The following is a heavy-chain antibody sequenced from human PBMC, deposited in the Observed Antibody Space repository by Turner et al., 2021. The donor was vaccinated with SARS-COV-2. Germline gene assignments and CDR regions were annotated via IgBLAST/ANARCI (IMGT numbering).Heavy chain of an antibody. Sequence: QLQLQESGPGLVKPSATLSLTCTVPGGPISSSSYYWGWIRQPPGKGLEWIGSIYYSGSTYYSPALKSRVTISVDTSKNQFSLKLSSVTAADTAVYYCAGEVVVLTTTHYGMDVWGQGTTVTVSS. J-gene: IGHJ6*02. CDR1: GGPISSSSYY. CDR3: AGEVVVLTTTHYGMDV. CDR2: IYYSGST. V-gene: IGHV4-39*01. D-gene: IGHD1-26*01.